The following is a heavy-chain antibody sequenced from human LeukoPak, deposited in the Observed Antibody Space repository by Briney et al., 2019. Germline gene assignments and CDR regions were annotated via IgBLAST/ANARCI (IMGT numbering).Heavy chain of an antibody. D-gene: IGHD4-17*01. V-gene: IGHV4-59*01. CDR1: GGSISSYY. CDR3: ARGGMTTATRPPKFDY. Sequence: KPSETLSLTCTVSGGSISSYYWSWIRQPPGKGLEWIGYIYYSGSTNYNPSLKSRVTISVDTSKNQFSLKLSSVTAADTAVYYCARGGMTTATRPPKFDYWGQGTLVTVSS. CDR2: IYYSGST. J-gene: IGHJ4*02.